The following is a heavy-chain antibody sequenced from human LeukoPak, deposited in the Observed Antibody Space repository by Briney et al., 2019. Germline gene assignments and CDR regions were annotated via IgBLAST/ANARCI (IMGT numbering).Heavy chain of an antibody. V-gene: IGHV3-7*01. CDR1: GFTFSSYW. CDR2: IKQDGSEK. CDR3: ARVQRGYSYNPLGYYYYYMDV. Sequence: GGSLRLSCAASGFTFSSYWLTWVRQAPGKGLEWVANIKQDGSEKYYVGSVKGRFTISRDNAKNSLYLQMNSLRAEDTAVYYCARVQRGYSYNPLGYYYYYMDVWGKGTTVTVSS. J-gene: IGHJ6*03. D-gene: IGHD5-18*01.